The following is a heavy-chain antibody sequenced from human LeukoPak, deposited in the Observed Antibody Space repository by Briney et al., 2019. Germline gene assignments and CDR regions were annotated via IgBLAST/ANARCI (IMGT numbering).Heavy chain of an antibody. CDR2: IYYSGST. Sequence: GSLRLSCAASGFTFSSYSMNWVRQPPGKGLEWIGSIYYSGSTYYNPSLKSRVTISVDTSKNQFSLKLSSVTAADTAVYYCARVKLGYCTNGVCYRNWFDPWGQGTLVTVSS. J-gene: IGHJ5*02. CDR1: GFTFSSYS. V-gene: IGHV4-39*07. CDR3: ARVKLGYCTNGVCYRNWFDP. D-gene: IGHD2-8*01.